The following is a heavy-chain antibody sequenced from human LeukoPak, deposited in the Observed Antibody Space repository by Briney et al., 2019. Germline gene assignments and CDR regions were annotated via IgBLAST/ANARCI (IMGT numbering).Heavy chain of an antibody. D-gene: IGHD3-22*01. J-gene: IGHJ4*02. V-gene: IGHV1-24*01. CDR1: GYTLTELS. Sequence: ASVKVSCKVSGYTLTELSMHWVRQAPGKGLEWMGGFDPEDGETIYAQKFQGRVTMIEDTSTDTAYMELSSLRSEDTAVYYCATETASSGYLYYWGQGTLVTVSS. CDR2: FDPEDGET. CDR3: ATETASSGYLYY.